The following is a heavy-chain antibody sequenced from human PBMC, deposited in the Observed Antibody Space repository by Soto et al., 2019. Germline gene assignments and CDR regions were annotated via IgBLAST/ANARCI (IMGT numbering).Heavy chain of an antibody. CDR2: IIPIFGTA. Sequence: SVKVFCKASGGTFSSYAISWVRQAPGQGLECMGGIIPIFGTANYAQKFQGRVTITADESTSTAYMELSSLRSEDTAVYYCARVYNRPLAYCGGDCYRNWFDPWGQGTLVTVSS. V-gene: IGHV1-69*13. J-gene: IGHJ5*02. CDR3: ARVYNRPLAYCGGDCYRNWFDP. CDR1: GGTFSSYA. D-gene: IGHD2-21*02.